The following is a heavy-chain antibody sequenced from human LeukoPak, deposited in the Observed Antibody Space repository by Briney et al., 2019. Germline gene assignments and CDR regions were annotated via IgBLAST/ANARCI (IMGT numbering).Heavy chain of an antibody. CDR1: GGTFSSYA. V-gene: IGHV1-69*13. Sequence: GASVKVSCKASGGTFSSYAISWVRQAPGQGLECIGGIIPIFGTASYAQKFQGRVTITADESTSTAYMELSSLRSEDTAVYYCARMNYPYNWNDGEPDFDYWGQGTLVTVSS. J-gene: IGHJ4*02. CDR2: IIPIFGTA. CDR3: ARMNYPYNWNDGEPDFDY. D-gene: IGHD1-1*01.